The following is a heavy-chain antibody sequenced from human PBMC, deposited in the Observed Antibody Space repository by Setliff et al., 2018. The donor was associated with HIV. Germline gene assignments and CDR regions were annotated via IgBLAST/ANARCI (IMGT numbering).Heavy chain of an antibody. D-gene: IGHD2-2*01. CDR3: ASPGYCSSPNCMNVFNF. V-gene: IGHV5-51*01. J-gene: IGHJ3*01. CDR2: IHPGDSDV. Sequence: GESLKISCKGSGFSFRSYWIGWVRQRPGKGLEWMGIIHPGDSDVKYSPSFQAQVTISADKSINTAYVQWSSLEASDTAMYYCASPGYCSSPNCMNVFNFWGHGTMVTVSS. CDR1: GFSFRSYW.